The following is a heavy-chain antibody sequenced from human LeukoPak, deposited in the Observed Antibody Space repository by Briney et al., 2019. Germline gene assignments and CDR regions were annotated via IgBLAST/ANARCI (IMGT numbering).Heavy chain of an antibody. V-gene: IGHV1-2*02. CDR1: GYTFTGYY. CDR3: ARELYYYDSSGYYSH. CDR2: INPNSGGT. D-gene: IGHD3-22*01. J-gene: IGHJ4*02. Sequence: ASVKVSCKASGYTFTGYYMHWVRQAPGQGLEWMGWINPNSGGTNYAQEFQGRVTMTRDTSISTAYMELSRLRSDDTAVYYCARELYYYDSSGYYSHWGQGTLVTVSS.